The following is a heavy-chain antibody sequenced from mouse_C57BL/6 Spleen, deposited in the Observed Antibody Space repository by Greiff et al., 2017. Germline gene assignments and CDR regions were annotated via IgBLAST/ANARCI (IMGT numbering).Heavy chain of an antibody. CDR1: GYTFTSYW. Sequence: QVQLQQPGAELVMPGASVKLSCKASGYTFTSYWMHWVKQRPGQGLEWIGEIDPSDSYTNYNQKFKGKSTLTVDKSSSTAYMQLSSLTSEDSAVYYCARDGNCVRGFDYWGQGTTLTVSS. J-gene: IGHJ2*01. CDR3: ARDGNCVRGFDY. V-gene: IGHV1-69*01. D-gene: IGHD2-1*01. CDR2: IDPSDSYT.